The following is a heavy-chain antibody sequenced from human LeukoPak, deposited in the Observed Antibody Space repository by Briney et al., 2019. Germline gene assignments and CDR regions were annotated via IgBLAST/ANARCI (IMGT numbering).Heavy chain of an antibody. CDR2: VESKTDGGTT. D-gene: IGHD3-10*01. CDR1: GFSFSDAW. V-gene: IGHV3-15*04. CDR3: TTYGSGRKFDY. J-gene: IGHJ4*02. Sequence: PGGSLRLSCAASGFSFSDAWMSWVRQIPGKGLEWVGRVESKTDGGTTDYAAPVKGRFTISRDDSTNTLYLQMNSLKSEDTAVYYCTTYGSGRKFDYWGQGILVTVSS.